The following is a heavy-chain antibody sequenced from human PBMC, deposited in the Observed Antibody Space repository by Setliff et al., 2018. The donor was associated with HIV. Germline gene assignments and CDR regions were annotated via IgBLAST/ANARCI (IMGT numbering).Heavy chain of an antibody. V-gene: IGHV1-8*02. D-gene: IGHD3-10*01. CDR3: ARAGGHRMDRGVVSDY. CDR1: GYTFTSYD. Sequence: ASVKVSCKASGYTFTSYDINWVRQATGQGLEWMGWMMPSSGNTGYAQKFQGRLTMTRNTSISTAYMELSGLISEDAAVYYCARAGGHRMDRGVVSDYWGQGTLVTVSS. J-gene: IGHJ4*02. CDR2: MMPSSGNT.